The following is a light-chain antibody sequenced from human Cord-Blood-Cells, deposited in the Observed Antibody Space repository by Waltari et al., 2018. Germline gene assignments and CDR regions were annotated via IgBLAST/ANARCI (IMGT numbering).Light chain of an antibody. J-gene: IGKJ1*01. CDR3: MQALQTPPWT. CDR2: LGS. V-gene: IGKV2-28*01. CDR1: QSLLHSNGYNY. Sequence: DIVMTQSPLSLPVTPGEPDSISRRSSQSLLHSNGYNYLDWYLQKPGQSPQLLIYLGSNRASGVPDRFSGSGSGTDFTLKISRVEAEDVGVYYCMQALQTPPWTFGQGTKVEIK.